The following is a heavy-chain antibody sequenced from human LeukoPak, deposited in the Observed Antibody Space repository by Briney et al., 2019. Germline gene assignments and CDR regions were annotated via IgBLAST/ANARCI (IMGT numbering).Heavy chain of an antibody. Sequence: SETLSLTCTVSGGSISSYYWNWIRQSPESGLEWIGYIYYSGSTNYNPSLESRVTISVDTSKNQFSLKLSSVTAADTAVYYCARHANGYSSSWHDYWGQGTLVTVS. CDR1: GGSISSYY. D-gene: IGHD6-13*01. V-gene: IGHV4-59*08. CDR3: ARHANGYSSSWHDY. J-gene: IGHJ4*02. CDR2: IYYSGST.